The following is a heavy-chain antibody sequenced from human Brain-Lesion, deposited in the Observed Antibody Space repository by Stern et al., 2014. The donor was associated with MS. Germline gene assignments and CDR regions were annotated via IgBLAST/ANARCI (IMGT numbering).Heavy chain of an antibody. Sequence: QVQLQESGPGLVKPSQTLSLSCTVSGGSISSGGYYWSWIRQPAGKGLEWIGRIFNSGSTSYNPPLKSRVTLSIAKSKTQFSLRLNSMTAADTAVYYCARGRVVPGFQYYATDVWGQGTTVIVSS. CDR3: ARGRVVPGFQYYATDV. CDR1: GGSISSGGYY. V-gene: IGHV4-61*02. CDR2: IFNSGST. D-gene: IGHD2-2*01. J-gene: IGHJ6*02.